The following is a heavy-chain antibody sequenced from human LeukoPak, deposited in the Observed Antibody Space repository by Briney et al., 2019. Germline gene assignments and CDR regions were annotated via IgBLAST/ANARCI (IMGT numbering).Heavy chain of an antibody. CDR3: ARDSIAVAGTGGWFDP. CDR2: IYTSGST. V-gene: IGHV4-59*10. CDR1: GGSFSGYY. J-gene: IGHJ5*02. Sequence: PSETLSLTCAVYGGSFSGYYWSWIRQPPGKGLEWIGRIYTSGSTNYNPSLKSRVTMSVDTSKNQFSLKLSSVTAADTAVYYCARDSIAVAGTGGWFDPWGQGTLVTVSS. D-gene: IGHD6-19*01.